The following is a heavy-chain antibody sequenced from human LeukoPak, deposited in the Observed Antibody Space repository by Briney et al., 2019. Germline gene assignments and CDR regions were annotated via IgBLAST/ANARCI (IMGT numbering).Heavy chain of an antibody. CDR1: GFTFSSYW. CDR3: ARHLSGITGYTYGRGIDY. Sequence: GGSLRLSCAASGFTFSSYWMSWVRQAPGKGLEWVANIKKDGSEKYYVDSVKGRFTISRDNAKKSLYLQMNSLRAENTAVYYCARHLSGITGYTYGRGIDYWGQGTLPTVSS. D-gene: IGHD5-18*01. V-gene: IGHV3-7*01. CDR2: IKKDGSEK. J-gene: IGHJ4*02.